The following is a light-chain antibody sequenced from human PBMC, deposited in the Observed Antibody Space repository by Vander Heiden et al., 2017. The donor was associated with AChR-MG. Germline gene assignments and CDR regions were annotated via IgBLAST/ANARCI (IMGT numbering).Light chain of an antibody. V-gene: IGLV1-40*01. J-gene: IGLJ2*01. CDR3: QSYDSSLSAYVV. CDR1: SSNIGAGYD. CDR2: GNS. Sequence: QSVLTQPPSVSGAPGQSATISCTGSSSNIGAGYDVHWYQQLPGTAPKLLIYGNSNRPSGVPDRFSGSKSGTSASLAITGLQAEDEADYYCQSYDSSLSAYVVFGGGTKLTVL.